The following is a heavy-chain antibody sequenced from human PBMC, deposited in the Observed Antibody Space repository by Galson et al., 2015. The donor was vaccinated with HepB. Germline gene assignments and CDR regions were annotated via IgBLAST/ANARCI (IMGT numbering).Heavy chain of an antibody. CDR1: GFTFSSYG. CDR3: ARGPFAYCGGDCFHFDY. D-gene: IGHD2-21*02. J-gene: IGHJ4*02. Sequence: SLRLSCAASGFTFSSYGMHWVRQAPGKGLEWVAVIWYDGSNKYYADSVKGRFTISRDNSKNTLYLQMNSLRAEDTAVYYCARGPFAYCGGDCFHFDYWGQGTLVTVSS. CDR2: IWYDGSNK. V-gene: IGHV3-33*01.